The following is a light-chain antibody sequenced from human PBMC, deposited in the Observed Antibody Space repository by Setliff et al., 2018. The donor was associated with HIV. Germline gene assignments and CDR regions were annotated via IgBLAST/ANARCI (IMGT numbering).Light chain of an antibody. CDR1: SSDVGGYNY. Sequence: QSALAQPASVSGSPGQSITISCTGSSSDVGGYNYVSWYQQHPGKAPKLMIYDVSQRPSGVSDRFSGSKSGITASLTISGLQPEDEPDYYCSSYTASSTLVFGGGTK. J-gene: IGLJ3*02. V-gene: IGLV2-14*03. CDR3: SSYTASSTLV. CDR2: DVS.